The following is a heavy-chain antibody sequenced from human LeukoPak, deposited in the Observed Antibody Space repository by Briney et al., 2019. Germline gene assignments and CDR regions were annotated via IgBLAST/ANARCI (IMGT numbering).Heavy chain of an antibody. J-gene: IGHJ4*02. D-gene: IGHD3-3*01. Sequence: ASVKVSCKASGYTFTSYGISWVRQAPGQGLEWMGWISAYNGNTNYAQKLQGRVTMTTDTSTSTAYMELRSLRSDDTAVYYCARDRPGPVSGHTDYWGQGTLVTVSS. CDR2: ISAYNGNT. CDR1: GYTFTSYG. CDR3: ARDRPGPVSGHTDY. V-gene: IGHV1-18*01.